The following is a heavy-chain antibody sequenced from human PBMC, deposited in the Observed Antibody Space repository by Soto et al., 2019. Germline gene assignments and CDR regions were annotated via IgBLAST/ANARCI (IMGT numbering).Heavy chain of an antibody. CDR2: IKSKTDGGTT. D-gene: IGHD1-26*01. J-gene: IGHJ5*02. CDR1: GFSFINAW. CDR3: IAIIPKRKWEAGP. V-gene: IGHV3-15*05. Sequence: GESLKISCTASGFSFINAWLSWVRQAPGKGLEWVGRIKSKTDGGTTDYAEPVKGKFTISRDDAKQTLYVKMTSLRAEDTAVYYCIAIIPKRKWEAGPRGQGNPVTVS.